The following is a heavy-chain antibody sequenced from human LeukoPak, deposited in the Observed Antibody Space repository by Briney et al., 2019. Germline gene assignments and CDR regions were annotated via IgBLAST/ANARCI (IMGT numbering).Heavy chain of an antibody. CDR3: ARPREDHSSGWYNDYYYGMDV. V-gene: IGHV3-48*01. Sequence: GGSLRLSCKASGFTFSRYGMNWVRQAPGRGLEWLSYTSGSSGSTIYYAQSVRGRFTISRDDAKNTLYLQMNSLRAEDTAVYYCARPREDHSSGWYNDYYYGMDVWGQGTTVTVSS. CDR2: TSGSSGSTI. D-gene: IGHD6-19*01. CDR1: GFTFSRYG. J-gene: IGHJ6*02.